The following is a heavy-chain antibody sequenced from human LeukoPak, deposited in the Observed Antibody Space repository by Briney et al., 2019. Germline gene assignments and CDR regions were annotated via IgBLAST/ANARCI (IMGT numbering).Heavy chain of an antibody. CDR1: GGSINSSDYY. Sequence: SETLSLTCTVSGGSINSSDYYWAWIRQPPGKGLEWIGSIYYSGKTYYNPSLKSRLTISVDSSNDQFSLRLNSVTAADAAMYYCAIAYYDYWGHFMDHFDYWGRGTLVTVSS. CDR3: AIAYYDYWGHFMDHFDY. J-gene: IGHJ4*02. D-gene: IGHD3-3*01. CDR2: IYYSGKT. V-gene: IGHV4-39*01.